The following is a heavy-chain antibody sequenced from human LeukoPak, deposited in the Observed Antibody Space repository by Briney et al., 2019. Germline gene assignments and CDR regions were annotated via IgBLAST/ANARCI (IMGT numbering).Heavy chain of an antibody. CDR1: GFTFSIHA. V-gene: IGHV3-23*01. CDR2: ISGSGIST. CDR3: AKDQFGYNKSIDC. J-gene: IGHJ4*02. Sequence: PGASLRLSCAASGFTFSIHAMNWVRQAPGKGLEWVSAISGSGISTYYADSVKGRSTISRDNSKNTVYLQVNSLRVEDTAVYYCAKDQFGYNKSIDCWGQGILVTVSS. D-gene: IGHD5-24*01.